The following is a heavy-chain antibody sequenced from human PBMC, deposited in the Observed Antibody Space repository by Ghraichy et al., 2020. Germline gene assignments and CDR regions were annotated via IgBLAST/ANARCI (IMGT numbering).Heavy chain of an antibody. J-gene: IGHJ6*02. D-gene: IGHD3-9*01. CDR2: IIPIFGTA. CDR3: ARSFDVYFDWLTAYGPYGMDV. V-gene: IGHV1-69*13. Sequence: SVKVSCKASGGTFSSYAISWVRQAPGQGLEWMGGIIPIFGTANYAQKFQGRVTITADESTSTAYMELSSLRSEDTAVYYCARSFDVYFDWLTAYGPYGMDVWGQGTTVTVSS. CDR1: GGTFSSYA.